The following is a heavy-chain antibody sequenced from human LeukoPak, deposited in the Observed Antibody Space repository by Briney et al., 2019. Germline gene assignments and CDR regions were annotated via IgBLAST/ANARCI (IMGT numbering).Heavy chain of an antibody. V-gene: IGHV4-59*08. J-gene: IGHJ3*02. Sequence: ASETLSLTCSVSGGSISSYYWSRIRQPPGKGLEYIGYSYYSGSTDYNPSLKSRVTISVDTSNQFSLMLTSVTAADTAVYYCARQSIAARRAFDIWGQGTMVTVSS. CDR2: SYYSGST. D-gene: IGHD6-6*01. CDR1: GGSISSYY. CDR3: ARQSIAARRAFDI.